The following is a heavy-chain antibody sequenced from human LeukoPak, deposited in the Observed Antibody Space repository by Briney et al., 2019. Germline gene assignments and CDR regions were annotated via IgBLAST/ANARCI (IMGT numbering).Heavy chain of an antibody. J-gene: IGHJ1*01. V-gene: IGHV4-34*01. CDR3: ARGELPEYFQH. CDR2: INHSGSS. CDR1: GGSFSGDY. Sequence: SETLSLTCAVYGGSFSGDYWSWIRQPPGKGLEWIGEINHSGSSNYNPSLKSRVTISVDTSKNQFSLKLSSVTAADTAVYYCARGELPEYFQHWGQGTLVTVSS. D-gene: IGHD3-10*01.